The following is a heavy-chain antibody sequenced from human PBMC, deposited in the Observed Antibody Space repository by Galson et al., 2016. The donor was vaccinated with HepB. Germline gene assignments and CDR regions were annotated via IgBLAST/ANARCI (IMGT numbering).Heavy chain of an antibody. CDR2: ISWNSGNI. CDR1: GFRFNDYA. Sequence: SLRLSCAASGFRFNDYAMHWVRQAPGQGLEWVSGISWNSGNIGYVDSVKGRFTISRDNAKNSLYLEMTSLRPEDTALYYCARDQTAASGTGSWFDPWGQGTLVTVSS. CDR3: ARDQTAASGTGSWFDP. J-gene: IGHJ5*02. V-gene: IGHV3-9*01. D-gene: IGHD6-13*01.